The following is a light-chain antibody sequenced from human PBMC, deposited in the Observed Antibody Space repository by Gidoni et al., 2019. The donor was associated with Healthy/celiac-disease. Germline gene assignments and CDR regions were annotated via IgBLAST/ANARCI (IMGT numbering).Light chain of an antibody. CDR2: DAS. V-gene: IGKV3-11*01. CDR1: QSVSSY. Sequence: EIVLTQSPATLSLSPGERATLSCRASQSVSSYLALYQQKPGQAPRLLIYDASNRATGIPARFRGSGSGTDFTLTISSLEPEDFAVYYCQQRSNWPLTFGGGTKVEIK. CDR3: QQRSNWPLT. J-gene: IGKJ4*01.